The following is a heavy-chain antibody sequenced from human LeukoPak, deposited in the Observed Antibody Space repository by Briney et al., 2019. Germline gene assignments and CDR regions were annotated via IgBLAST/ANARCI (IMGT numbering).Heavy chain of an antibody. Sequence: GGSLRLSCAAAGFTVSSNYMSWDRQAPGKGLEWVSVIYSGGSTYYADSVKGRCTISRDNSKNTLYLQMNSLRAEDTAVYYCARSHDILTGYADDAFDIWGQGTMVTVSS. CDR2: IYSGGST. CDR3: ARSHDILTGYADDAFDI. J-gene: IGHJ3*02. CDR1: GFTVSSNY. V-gene: IGHV3-66*01. D-gene: IGHD3-9*01.